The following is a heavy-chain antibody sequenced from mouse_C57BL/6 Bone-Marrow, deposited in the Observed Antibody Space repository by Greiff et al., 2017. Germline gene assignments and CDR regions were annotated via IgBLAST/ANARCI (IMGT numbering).Heavy chain of an antibody. V-gene: IGHV1-81*01. CDR2: IYPRSGNT. Sequence: QVQLKESGAELARPGASVKLSCKASGYTFTSYGISWVKQRTGQGLEWIGEIYPRSGNTYYNEKFKGKATLTADKSSSTAYMELRSLTSEGSAVYCYARPYFDYWGQGTTLTVSS. CDR3: ARPYFDY. CDR1: GYTFTSYG. J-gene: IGHJ2*01.